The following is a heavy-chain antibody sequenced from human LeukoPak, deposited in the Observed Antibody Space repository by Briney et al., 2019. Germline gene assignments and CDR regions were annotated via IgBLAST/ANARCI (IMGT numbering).Heavy chain of an antibody. V-gene: IGHV1-69*13. J-gene: IGHJ3*02. CDR2: IIPIFGTA. D-gene: IGHD3-10*01. CDR3: ARAMESGGDAFDI. CDR1: GGTFSSYA. Sequence: GASVTVSCKASGGTFSSYAISWVRQAPGQGLEWMGGIIPIFGTANYAQKFQGRVTITADESTSTAYMELSSLRSEDTAVYYCARAMESGGDAFDIWGQGTMVTVSS.